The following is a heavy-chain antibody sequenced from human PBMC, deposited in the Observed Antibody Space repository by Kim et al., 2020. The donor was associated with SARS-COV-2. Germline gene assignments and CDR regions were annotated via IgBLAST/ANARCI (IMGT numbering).Heavy chain of an antibody. D-gene: IGHD3-9*01. V-gene: IGHV4-34*01. J-gene: IGHJ6*02. Sequence: RRRVTISVDTSKNQFSLKLSSVTAADTAVYYCARVHFDWLAIYYYYGMDVWGQGTTVTVSS. CDR3: ARVHFDWLAIYYYYGMDV.